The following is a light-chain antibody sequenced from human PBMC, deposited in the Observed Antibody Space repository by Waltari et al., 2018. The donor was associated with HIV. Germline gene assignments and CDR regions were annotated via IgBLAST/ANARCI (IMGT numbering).Light chain of an antibody. V-gene: IGLV3-1*01. CDR2: QDN. Sequence: SYEVTQPPSVAVSPGQTASITCSGYELGDKYTSWYQQKPGQSPLLVIYQDNKRPSGIPERFSGSSSGHTATLTISGTLPLDEADYYCQAWGRSTSGVFGRGTKLTVL. J-gene: IGLJ3*02. CDR3: QAWGRSTSGV. CDR1: ELGDKY.